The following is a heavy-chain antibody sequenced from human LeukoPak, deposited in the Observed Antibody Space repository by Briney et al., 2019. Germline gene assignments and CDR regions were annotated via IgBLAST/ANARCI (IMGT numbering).Heavy chain of an antibody. J-gene: IGHJ4*02. V-gene: IGHV3-74*01. CDR1: GNYW. Sequence: GGSLRLSCAASGNYWMHWVRQAPGKGLVWVSHINSDGSWTSYADSVKGRFTISKDNAKNTVYLQMNNLRAEDTAVYYCVSFYETNWGRGTLVTVSS. CDR3: VSFYETN. D-gene: IGHD2-2*01. CDR2: INSDGSWT.